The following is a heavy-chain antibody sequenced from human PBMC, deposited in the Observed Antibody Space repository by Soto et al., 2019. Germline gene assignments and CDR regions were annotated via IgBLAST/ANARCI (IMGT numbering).Heavy chain of an antibody. D-gene: IGHD1-20*01. CDR2: ISVSDAFI. CDR3: TRETVAGITGLDY. Sequence: EVPLLESGGDLVQPGGSLRLSCAASGFNVGAFAVNWVRQAPGKGLEWVSGISVSDAFIYYADSVRGRFSISRDASESILYLQMNSLRVDDTGLYYFTRETVAGITGLDYWGPGTRVTVSS. J-gene: IGHJ4*02. CDR1: GFNVGAFA. V-gene: IGHV3-23*01.